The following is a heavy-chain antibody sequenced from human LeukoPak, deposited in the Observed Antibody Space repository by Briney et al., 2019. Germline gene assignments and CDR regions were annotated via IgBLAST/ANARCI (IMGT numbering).Heavy chain of an antibody. J-gene: IGHJ4*02. CDR3: AREAYCSSTSCYSKEVDY. CDR1: GYTFTSYG. D-gene: IGHD2-2*01. CDR2: ISGYNGNT. Sequence: GASVKVSCKASGYTFTSYGISWVRQAPGQGLEWMGWISGYNGNTNYAQKLQGRVTMTTDTSTSTAYMELRSLRSDDTAVYYCAREAYCSSTSCYSKEVDYWGQGTLVTVSS. V-gene: IGHV1-18*04.